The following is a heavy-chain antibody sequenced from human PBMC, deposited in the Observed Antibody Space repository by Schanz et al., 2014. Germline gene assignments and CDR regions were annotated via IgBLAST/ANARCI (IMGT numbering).Heavy chain of an antibody. V-gene: IGHV1-18*01. D-gene: IGHD6-6*01. CDR3: ARDQSPYTNSSDVRYFDY. CDR2: ISTSNGNT. J-gene: IGHJ4*02. CDR1: GYTFTDYG. Sequence: QLQLVQSGAEVKKPGSSVKVSCKASGYTFTDYGVIWVRQAPGQGLEWMGWISTSNGNTNYIQKLQGRVTMTTDTSTSTAYMDLRSLRSDDTAVYYCARDQSPYTNSSDVRYFDYWGQGSLXTVSS.